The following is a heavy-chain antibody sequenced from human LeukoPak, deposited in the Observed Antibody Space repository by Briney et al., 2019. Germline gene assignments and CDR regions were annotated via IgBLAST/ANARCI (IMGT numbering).Heavy chain of an antibody. D-gene: IGHD1/OR15-1a*01. CDR1: GFTVSRNY. V-gene: IGHV3-53*05. CDR2: IHSGGNT. Sequence: GGSLRLSCAASGFTVSRNYMGWVRQAPGKGLEWVSAIHSGGNTYYADSVKGRFTISRDKSKNTLYLQMNSLRAEDTAVYYCAKYNGQLLEQWYYDYWGQGTLVTVSS. CDR3: AKYNGQLLEQWYYDY. J-gene: IGHJ4*02.